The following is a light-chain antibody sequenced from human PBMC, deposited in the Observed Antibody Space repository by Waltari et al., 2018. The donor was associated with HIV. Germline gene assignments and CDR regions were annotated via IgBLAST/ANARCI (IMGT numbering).Light chain of an antibody. CDR3: AAWDDSLSGWV. CDR2: RNS. Sequence: QSALTQPPSTSGTPGQTVTIPCSGSSSNIGHTYVSWYQQLPGTAPKLLIYRNSQRPSGVRDRFSGSKSGTSASLAINDLRSEDEAEYHCAAWDDSLSGWVFGGGTNLTVL. CDR1: SSNIGHTY. J-gene: IGLJ3*02. V-gene: IGLV1-47*01.